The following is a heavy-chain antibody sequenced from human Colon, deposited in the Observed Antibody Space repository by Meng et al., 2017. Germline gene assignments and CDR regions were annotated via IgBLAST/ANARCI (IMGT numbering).Heavy chain of an antibody. CDR1: GFTFNNYA. V-gene: IGHV3-30*01. CDR3: ARAGPAIDYYFYGMDV. D-gene: IGHD5-18*01. Sequence: GGSLRLSCAASGFTFNNYAMHWVRQAPGKGLEWVAIISYDAVNKYYADSVKGRFTISRDNSKNTLFLQMNSLRAEDTAVYFCARAGPAIDYYFYGMDVWGQGTTVTVSS. J-gene: IGHJ6*02. CDR2: ISYDAVNK.